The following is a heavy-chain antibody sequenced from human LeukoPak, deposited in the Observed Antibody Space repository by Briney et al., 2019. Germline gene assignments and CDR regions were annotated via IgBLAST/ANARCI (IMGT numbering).Heavy chain of an antibody. CDR3: AREECSGGSCYFDY. J-gene: IGHJ4*02. V-gene: IGHV3-64*01. D-gene: IGHD2-15*01. CDR2: ISSNGGST. Sequence: GSLRLSCAASGFTFSDYAMHWVRQAPGKGLEYVSRISSNGGSTYYANSVKGRFTISRDNPKNTLFLQMGSLRAEDMAVHYCAREECSGGSCYFDYWGQGTLVTVSS. CDR1: GFTFSDYA.